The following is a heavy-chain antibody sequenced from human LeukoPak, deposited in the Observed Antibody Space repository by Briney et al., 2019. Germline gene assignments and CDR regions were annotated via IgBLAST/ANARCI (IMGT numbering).Heavy chain of an antibody. V-gene: IGHV3-66*01. D-gene: IGHD4-17*01. Sequence: HPGGSLLLSCAASGLTVTNNYWHWVRQPPGKGPEWISILYSDGDTKYADSVKGRFTFSRDSSRSTLYLQMNGLRAEDTAVYYCTYGDYPLTYWGQGTLVSVSS. CDR2: LYSDGDT. CDR1: GLTVTNNY. J-gene: IGHJ4*02. CDR3: TYGDYPLTY.